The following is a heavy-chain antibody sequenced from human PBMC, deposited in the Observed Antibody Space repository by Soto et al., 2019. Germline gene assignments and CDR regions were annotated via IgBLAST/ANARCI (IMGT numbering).Heavy chain of an antibody. CDR2: IYHSGST. CDR1: GGSISSGGYS. J-gene: IGHJ4*02. D-gene: IGHD3-22*01. CDR3: ARVIKYYDQYYFDY. V-gene: IGHV4-30-2*01. Sequence: SETLSLTCAVSGGSISSGGYSWSWIRQPPGKGLEWIGYIYHSGSTYYNPSLKSRVTISVDRSKNQFSLNLSSVTAADTAVYYCARVIKYYDQYYFDYWGQGTLVTVSS.